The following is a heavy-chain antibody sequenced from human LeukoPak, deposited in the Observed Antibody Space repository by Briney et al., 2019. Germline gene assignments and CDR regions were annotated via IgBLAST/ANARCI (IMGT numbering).Heavy chain of an antibody. CDR2: INPNSGGT. J-gene: IGHJ4*02. CDR1: GYSFTGYY. V-gene: IGHV1-2*02. Sequence: GASVKVSCKASGYSFTGYYMHWVRQAPGQGLEWMGWINPNSGGTNYAQKVQGRVTMTRDTSISTAYMELSRLRSDDTAVYYCARALRRGIAVGGPDCWGQGTLVTVSS. CDR3: ARALRRGIAVGGPDC. D-gene: IGHD6-19*01.